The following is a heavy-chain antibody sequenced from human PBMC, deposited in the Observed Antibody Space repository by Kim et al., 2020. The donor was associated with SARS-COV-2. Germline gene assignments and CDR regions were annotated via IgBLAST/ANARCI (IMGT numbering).Heavy chain of an antibody. CDR1: GFSFSNYW. CDR2: IKQDGSEK. J-gene: IGHJ3*02. V-gene: IGHV3-7*01. Sequence: GGSLRLSCAASGFSFSNYWMSWVRQAPGKGLEWVANIKQDGSEKYYVDSVKGRFTISRDNAKNSLFLQMNSLRAEDTAVYYCARARSGAFDIWGQGTMVTVSS. CDR3: ARARSGAFDI.